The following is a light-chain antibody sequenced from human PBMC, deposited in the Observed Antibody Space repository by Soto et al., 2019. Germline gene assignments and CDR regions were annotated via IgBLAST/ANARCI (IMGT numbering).Light chain of an antibody. V-gene: IGKV1-5*03. CDR3: QQHNSYPWT. Sequence: IQMTQSPSALSASVCDRVTITCRASQSISSWLAWYQQKPGKAPKLLIYKASSLESGVPSRFSGSGSGTEFTLTISSLQPDDFATYYCQQHNSYPWTFGQGTKVEI. CDR1: QSISSW. CDR2: KAS. J-gene: IGKJ1*01.